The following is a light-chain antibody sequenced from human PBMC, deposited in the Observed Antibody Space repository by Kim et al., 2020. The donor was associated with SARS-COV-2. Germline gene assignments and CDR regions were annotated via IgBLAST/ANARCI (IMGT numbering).Light chain of an antibody. Sequence: LFTSPCPGTSRGVGGYNHVSWYQQQQGKAPKHMIYEVSKRPSEVSNRISGSKSGSTASLTISGLQAEDRADYYCSSYTSSSTWVFGGGTKLTVL. J-gene: IGLJ3*02. CDR2: EVS. CDR1: SRGVGGYNH. CDR3: SSYTSSSTWV. V-gene: IGLV2-14*01.